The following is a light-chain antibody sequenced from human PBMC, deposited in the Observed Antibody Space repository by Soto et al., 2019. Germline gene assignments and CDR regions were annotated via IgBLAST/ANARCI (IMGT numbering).Light chain of an antibody. J-gene: IGKJ1*01. CDR3: HQYYTVAWT. CDR1: QSVSEW. Sequence: DIQMTQSPSTLSASVGDSVTITCRASQSVSEWLAWYQQKPGRAPKLMIYKASSLESGVPSRFSGSGYGTEFTLTISNLQPYDFATYYCHQYYTVAWTFGQGTKVEIK. CDR2: KAS. V-gene: IGKV1-5*03.